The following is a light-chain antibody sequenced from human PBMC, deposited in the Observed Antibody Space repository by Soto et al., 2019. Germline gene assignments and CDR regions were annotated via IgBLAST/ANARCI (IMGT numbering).Light chain of an antibody. Sequence: DIQLTQSPSLLSASVGDRVTITCRASQGICTYLAWYQQTSGKAPKLLISAASTLQRGVPSRFSGSGSGTQFTLTISSLQPEDFATYHCQQLNAYPLTFGGGTRVEIK. V-gene: IGKV1-9*01. CDR1: QGICTY. CDR3: QQLNAYPLT. CDR2: AAS. J-gene: IGKJ4*01.